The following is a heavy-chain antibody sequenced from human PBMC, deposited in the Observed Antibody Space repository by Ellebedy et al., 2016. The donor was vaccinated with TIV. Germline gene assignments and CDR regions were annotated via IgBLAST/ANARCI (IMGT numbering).Heavy chain of an antibody. Sequence: SGPTLVKPTQTRTLTCSLSGFSVSSNAVGGSWMRQTPGKTLEWLTLVYWDGSKVYSPSLESRLTITEDTSKSQVVLTMTNMNPVDTATYYCAHTSGWTIDYWGQGTLVTVSS. V-gene: IGHV2-5*02. D-gene: IGHD6-19*01. J-gene: IGHJ4*02. CDR2: VYWDGSK. CDR3: AHTSGWTIDY. CDR1: GFSVSSNAVG.